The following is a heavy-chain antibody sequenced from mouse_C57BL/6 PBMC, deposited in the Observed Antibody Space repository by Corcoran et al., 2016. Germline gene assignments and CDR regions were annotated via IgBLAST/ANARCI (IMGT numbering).Heavy chain of an antibody. CDR2: IYPGDGDT. Sequence: QVQLQQSGAELVQPGASVKISCKASGYAFSSYWMNWVKRRPGKGLEWIGQIYPGDGDTNYNGKFKGKATLTADKSSSTAYMQLSSLTSEDSAVYFCARGGYYGSSPDWYFDVWGTGTTVTVSS. D-gene: IGHD1-1*01. CDR3: ARGGYYGSSPDWYFDV. J-gene: IGHJ1*03. CDR1: GYAFSSYW. V-gene: IGHV1-80*01.